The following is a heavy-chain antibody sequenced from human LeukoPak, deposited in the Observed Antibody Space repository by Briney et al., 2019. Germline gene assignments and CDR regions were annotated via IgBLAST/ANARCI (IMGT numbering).Heavy chain of an antibody. CDR2: INHSGST. CDR1: GGSFSGYY. CDR3: ARGRRNYDFWSGHGRWFDP. J-gene: IGHJ5*02. Sequence: SETQSLTCAVYGGSFSGYYWSWIRQPPGKGLEWIGEINHSGSTNYNPSLKSRVTISVDTSKNQFSLKLSSVTAADTAVYYCARGRRNYDFWSGHGRWFDPWGQGTLVTVSS. V-gene: IGHV4-34*01. D-gene: IGHD3-3*01.